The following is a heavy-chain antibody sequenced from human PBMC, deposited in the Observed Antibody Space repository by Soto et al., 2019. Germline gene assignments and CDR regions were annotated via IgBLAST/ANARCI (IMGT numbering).Heavy chain of an antibody. Sequence: GGSLRLSCEASGFTFSNHIMNWVRQAPGKGLEWLSYISSSSRTIYYADSVKGRFTISRDNAKNSLYLQMNSLRAEDTAVYYCARDGYSEYYYYMDVWGKGTTVTVSS. CDR1: GFTFSNHI. V-gene: IGHV3-48*01. D-gene: IGHD2-2*03. CDR2: ISSSSRTI. CDR3: ARDGYSEYYYYMDV. J-gene: IGHJ6*03.